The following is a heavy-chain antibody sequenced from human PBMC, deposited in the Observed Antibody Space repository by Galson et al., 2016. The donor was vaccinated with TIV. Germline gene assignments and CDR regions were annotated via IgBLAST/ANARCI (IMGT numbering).Heavy chain of an antibody. CDR1: GGSMRDSY. D-gene: IGHD5-12*01. Sequence: ETLSLTCTVSGGSMRDSYWSWIRQTPGKRLEWIGYVYYTGGTKYNPSLKSRVTISVDTSKNQFSLRLSSVTAADTAMYYCARDIGGYDFDYWGQGTLVAVSS. CDR3: ARDIGGYDFDY. V-gene: IGHV4-59*01. CDR2: VYYTGGT. J-gene: IGHJ4*02.